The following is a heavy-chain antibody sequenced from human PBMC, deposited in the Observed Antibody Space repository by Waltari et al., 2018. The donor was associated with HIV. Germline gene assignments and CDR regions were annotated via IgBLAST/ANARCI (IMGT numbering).Heavy chain of an antibody. CDR1: GFTFYAYS. CDR2: ISWNGGGI. D-gene: IGHD3-10*01. J-gene: IGHJ5*02. Sequence: EVQLVESGGGLVQPGRSLSLSWVAPGFTFYAYSVHWLRQVPGKGLEWVSGISWNGGGIGYADSVKGRFTISRDNAKNSLYLQMNSLRAEDTAMYYCAKDRSGNYYNPWFDPWGQGTLVTVSS. CDR3: AKDRSGNYYNPWFDP. V-gene: IGHV3-9*01.